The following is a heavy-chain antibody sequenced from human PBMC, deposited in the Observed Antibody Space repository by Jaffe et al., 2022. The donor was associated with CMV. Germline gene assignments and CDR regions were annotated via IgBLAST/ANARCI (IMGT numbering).Heavy chain of an antibody. Sequence: QVQLVESGGGVVQPGRSLRLSCAASGFTFSSYGMHWVRQAPGKGLEWVAVISYDGSNKYYADSVKGRFTISRDNSKNTLYLQMNSLRAEDTAVYYCAKDISRLGAVVVAAWTYYYYGMDVWGQGTTVTVSS. CDR2: ISYDGSNK. CDR3: AKDISRLGAVVVAAWTYYYYGMDV. CDR1: GFTFSSYG. J-gene: IGHJ6*02. D-gene: IGHD2-15*01. V-gene: IGHV3-30*18.